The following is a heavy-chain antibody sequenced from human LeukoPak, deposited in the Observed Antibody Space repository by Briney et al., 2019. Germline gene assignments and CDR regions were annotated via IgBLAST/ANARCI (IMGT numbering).Heavy chain of an antibody. CDR1: RFTFSSYA. CDR3: AKVLSSGWYGFDY. CDR2: ISGSGGST. V-gene: IGHV3-23*01. Sequence: GGSLRLSCAASRFTFSSYAMSWVRQAPGKGLEWVSAISGSGGSTYYADSVKGRFTISRDNSKNTLYLQMNSLRAEDTAVYYCAKVLSSGWYGFDYWGQGTLVTVSS. D-gene: IGHD6-19*01. J-gene: IGHJ4*02.